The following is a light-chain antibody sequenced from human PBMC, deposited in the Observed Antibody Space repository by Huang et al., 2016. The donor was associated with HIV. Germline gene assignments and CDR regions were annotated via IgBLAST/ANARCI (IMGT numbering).Light chain of an antibody. J-gene: IGKJ4*01. CDR1: QNVRNN. V-gene: IGKV3D-15*01. CDR2: DTS. CDR3: QQYDKWPPGLT. Sequence: EIKMTPSPATLSVSPGGRVTLSCRASQNVRNNLAWYQQKTGQAPRLLIYDTSTRASGIPARFSGSGSGTEFTLTISGLQSEDFAIYYCQQYDKWPPGLTFGGGTKVEI.